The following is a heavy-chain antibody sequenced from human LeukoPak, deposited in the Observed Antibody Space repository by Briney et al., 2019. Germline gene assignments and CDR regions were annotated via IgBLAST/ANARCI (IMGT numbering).Heavy chain of an antibody. CDR3: ARDLEYYDFWSGHSAFAFDI. CDR1: GYTFTSYG. J-gene: IGHJ3*02. CDR2: ISAYNGNT. D-gene: IGHD3-3*01. V-gene: IGHV1-18*01. Sequence: ASVKASCKASGYTFTSYGISWVRQAPGQGLEWMGWISAYNGNTNYAQKLQGRVTMTTDTSTSTAYMELRSLRSDDTAVYYCARDLEYYDFWSGHSAFAFDIWGQGTMVTVSS.